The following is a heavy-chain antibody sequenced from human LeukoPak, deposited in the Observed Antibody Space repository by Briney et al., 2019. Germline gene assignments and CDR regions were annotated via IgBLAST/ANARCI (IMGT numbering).Heavy chain of an antibody. Sequence: VASVKVSCKASGYTFTSYGISWVRQAPGQGLEWMGWISAYNGNTNYAQKLQGRVTMTTDTSTSTAYMELRSLRSDDTAVYYCARVNSIAVAGTDFDYWGQGTLFTVSS. D-gene: IGHD6-19*01. V-gene: IGHV1-18*01. CDR3: ARVNSIAVAGTDFDY. CDR1: GYTFTSYG. J-gene: IGHJ4*02. CDR2: ISAYNGNT.